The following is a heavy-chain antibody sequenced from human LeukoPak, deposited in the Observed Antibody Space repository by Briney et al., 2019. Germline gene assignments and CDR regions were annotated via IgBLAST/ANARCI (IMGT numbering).Heavy chain of an antibody. CDR1: GGSISSSNW. V-gene: IGHV4-4*02. CDR3: ARDHMTTVTKNDY. D-gene: IGHD4-17*01. Sequence: PSETLSLTCAVSGGSISSSNWWSWVRQPPGKGLEWIGEIYHSGSTNYNPSLKSRVTISVDKSKNQFSLKLSSVTAADTAVYYCARDHMTTVTKNDYWGQGTLVTVSS. CDR2: IYHSGST. J-gene: IGHJ4*02.